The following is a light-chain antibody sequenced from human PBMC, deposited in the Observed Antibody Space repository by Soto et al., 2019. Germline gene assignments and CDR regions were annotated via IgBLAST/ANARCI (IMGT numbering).Light chain of an antibody. CDR1: QTISSW. CDR3: QHYNSYSEA. J-gene: IGKJ1*01. Sequence: DIQMTQSPSTLSGSVGDRDTITCRASQTISSWLAWYQQKPGKAPKLLIYKASTLKSGVPSRFSGSGSGTEFTLTLSSVQPDDFATYYCQHYNSYSEAFGQGTKVELK. V-gene: IGKV1-5*03. CDR2: KAS.